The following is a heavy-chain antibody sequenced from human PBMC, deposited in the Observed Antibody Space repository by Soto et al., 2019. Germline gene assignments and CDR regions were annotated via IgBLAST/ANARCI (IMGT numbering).Heavy chain of an antibody. V-gene: IGHV3-7*05. CDR2: IIQGGSDK. CDR1: GFTFSSHW. CDR3: ARAIYGGTTTFDY. Sequence: ESGGGLVQSGGSLRLSCAASGFTFSSHWMSWVRQAPGKGLEWVANIIQGGSDKYYVDSVEGRFTISRDNAKNSVYLQMNSLRAEDTAVYYCARAIYGGTTTFDYWGQGTLVTVSS. J-gene: IGHJ4*02. D-gene: IGHD3-3*01.